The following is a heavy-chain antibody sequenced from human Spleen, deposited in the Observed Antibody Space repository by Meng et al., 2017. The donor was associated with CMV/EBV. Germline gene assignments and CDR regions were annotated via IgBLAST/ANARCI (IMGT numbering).Heavy chain of an antibody. CDR3: AKVIGGQWLTPGDAFDI. D-gene: IGHD6-19*01. V-gene: IGHV3-23*01. CDR2: ISDSGGST. Sequence: GETLTIAYAASGFTFSRYAMSWVRQAPGKGLEWVSAISDSGGSTYYADSVKGRFTISRDNSQNTLYLQMNRLRAEDTAVYYCAKVIGGQWLTPGDAFDIWGQGTMVTVSS. J-gene: IGHJ3*02. CDR1: GFTFSRYA.